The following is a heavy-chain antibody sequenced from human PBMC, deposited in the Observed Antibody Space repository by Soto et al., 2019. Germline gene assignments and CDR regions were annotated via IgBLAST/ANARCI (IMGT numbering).Heavy chain of an antibody. D-gene: IGHD6-13*01. CDR1: GFSFSGYE. Sequence: EVQLVESGGGLAQPGGSLRLSCVASGFSFSGYEMNWVRQAPGKGLEWVAYISSGGSTIHYADSVRGRFTVSRDNARKSLYLQMNTLSVGDTALYYCARDRAAGGYWGQGTLVTVSS. J-gene: IGHJ4*02. CDR2: ISSGGSTI. V-gene: IGHV3-48*03. CDR3: ARDRAAGGY.